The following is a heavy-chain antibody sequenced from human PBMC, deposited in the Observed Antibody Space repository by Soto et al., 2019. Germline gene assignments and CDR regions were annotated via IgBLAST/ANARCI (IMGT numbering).Heavy chain of an antibody. CDR1: GGSISSYY. V-gene: IGHV4-59*01. Sequence: SETLSLTCTISGGSISSYYWSWIRQPPGKGLEWIGYIYYSGSTNYNPSLKSRVTISVDTSKNQFSLKLSSVTAADTAVYYCARFGDDSGFDYWGPGTLVTVSS. J-gene: IGHJ4*02. D-gene: IGHD4-17*01. CDR3: ARFGDDSGFDY. CDR2: IYYSGST.